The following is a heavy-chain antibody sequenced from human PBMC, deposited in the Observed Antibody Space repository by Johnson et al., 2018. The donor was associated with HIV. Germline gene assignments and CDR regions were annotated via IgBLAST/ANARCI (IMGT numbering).Heavy chain of an antibody. CDR3: ARGFVRISMILVADAFDM. CDR1: GFTFSSYA. Sequence: QVQLVESGGGLVQPGGSLRLSCAASGFTFSSYAMHWVRQAPGKGLEWVAVISYDGSNKYYADSVKGRFTISRDNAKNSLYLQMNSLRAEDTALYFCARGFVRISMILVADAFDMWGQGTMVTVSS. J-gene: IGHJ3*02. D-gene: IGHD3-22*01. CDR2: ISYDGSNK. V-gene: IGHV3-30*04.